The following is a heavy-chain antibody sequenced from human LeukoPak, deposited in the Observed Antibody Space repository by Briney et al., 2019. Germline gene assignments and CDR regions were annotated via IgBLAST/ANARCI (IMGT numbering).Heavy chain of an antibody. Sequence: PGGSLRLSCAASGFTVSSNYMSWVRQAPGKGLEWVSVIYSGGSTYYADSVKGRFTISRDNSKNTLYLQMNSLRAEDTAVYYCAREALRLVLDFWGQGTLVTVSS. CDR3: AREALRLVLDF. CDR2: IYSGGST. V-gene: IGHV3-66*01. CDR1: GFTVSSNY. J-gene: IGHJ4*02. D-gene: IGHD3-9*01.